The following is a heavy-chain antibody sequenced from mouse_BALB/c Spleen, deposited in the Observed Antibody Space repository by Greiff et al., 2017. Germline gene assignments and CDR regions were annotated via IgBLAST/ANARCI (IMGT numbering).Heavy chain of an antibody. D-gene: IGHD2-4*01. V-gene: IGHV5-6*01. CDR3: ARYDYDRAMDY. CDR2: ISSGGSYT. Sequence: EVKLVESGGDLVKPGGSLKLSCAASGFTFSSYGMSWVRQTPDKRLEWVATISSGGSYTYYPDSVKGRFTISRDNAKNTLYLQMSSLKSEDTAMYYCARYDYDRAMDYWGQGTSVTVSS. J-gene: IGHJ4*01. CDR1: GFTFSSYG.